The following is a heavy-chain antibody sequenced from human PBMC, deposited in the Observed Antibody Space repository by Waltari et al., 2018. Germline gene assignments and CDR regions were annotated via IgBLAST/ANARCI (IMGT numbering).Heavy chain of an antibody. CDR3: ARDRRGYSYGQDY. CDR1: GFTFSSYA. Sequence: EVQLLESGGGLVQPGGSLRLSCAASGFTFSSYAMSWVRQAPGKGLEWVSAISGSGGSTYYADSVKVRFTISRDNAKNTLYLQMNSLRAEDTAVYYCARDRRGYSYGQDYWGQGTLVTVSS. CDR2: ISGSGGST. D-gene: IGHD5-18*01. V-gene: IGHV3-23*01. J-gene: IGHJ4*02.